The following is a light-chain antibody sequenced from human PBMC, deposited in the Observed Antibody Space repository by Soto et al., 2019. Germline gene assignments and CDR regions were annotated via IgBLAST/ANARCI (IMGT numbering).Light chain of an antibody. V-gene: IGKV3-20*01. CDR2: AAS. CDR1: QSISSTY. J-gene: IGKJ3*01. CDR3: QQYVKSPFT. Sequence: EIVLTQSPGTLSLSPGERATLSCRASQSISSTYLAWYQQKPGQAPRLLIFAASSRATGIPDRFGGSGSGKDFTLTISRLDHEDFAMYYCQQYVKSPFTFGPGTKVEIK.